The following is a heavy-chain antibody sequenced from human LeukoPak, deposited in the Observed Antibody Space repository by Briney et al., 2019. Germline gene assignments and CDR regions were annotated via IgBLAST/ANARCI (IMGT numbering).Heavy chain of an antibody. CDR3: AGRSGSYYSYYFDY. CDR1: GGSISSSSYY. V-gene: IGHV4-39*01. J-gene: IGHJ4*02. D-gene: IGHD1-26*01. Sequence: PSETLSLTCTVSGGSISSSSYYWGWIRQPPGKGLEWIESIYYSGSTYYNPSLKSRVTISLDTSKNQFSLKLSSVTAADTAVYYCAGRSGSYYSYYFDYWGQGTLVTVSS. CDR2: IYYSGST.